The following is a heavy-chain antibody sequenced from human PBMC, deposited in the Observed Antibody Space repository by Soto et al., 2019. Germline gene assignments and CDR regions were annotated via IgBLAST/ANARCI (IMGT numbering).Heavy chain of an antibody. CDR3: AHPLHMAAAGYWFDP. CDR2: IYLADDK. Sequence: QITLKESGPTLVKPTQTLTLTCTFSGFSLSTSGVGVGWIRQPPGKALEWLALIYLADDKRYRPSLKCRLTVTKDAAKNQMVLTMTSRDPVDTATYYCAHPLHMAAAGYWFDPWGQGTLVTVSS. D-gene: IGHD6-13*01. J-gene: IGHJ5*02. V-gene: IGHV2-5*02. CDR1: GFSLSTSGVG.